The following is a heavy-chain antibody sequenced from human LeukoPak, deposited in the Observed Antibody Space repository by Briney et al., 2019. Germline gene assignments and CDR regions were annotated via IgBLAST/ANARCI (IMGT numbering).Heavy chain of an antibody. CDR1: GGSISSYY. Sequence: SETLSLTCTVSGGSISSYYWSWIRQPPGKGLEWIGYIYYSGSTNYNPSLKSRVTISVDTSKNQFSLKLSSVTAADTAAYYCARIMPPLYYYDSSGFPEYFDYWGQGTLVTVSS. CDR3: ARIMPPLYYYDSSGFPEYFDY. D-gene: IGHD3-22*01. J-gene: IGHJ4*02. CDR2: IYYSGST. V-gene: IGHV4-59*01.